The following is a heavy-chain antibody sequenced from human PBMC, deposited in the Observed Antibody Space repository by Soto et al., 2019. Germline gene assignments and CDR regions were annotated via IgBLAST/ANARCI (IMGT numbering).Heavy chain of an antibody. CDR1: GFTFSSYA. D-gene: IGHD6-19*01. CDR2: ISYDGSNK. CDR3: ARDQGSGGWYSYYYYGMDV. Sequence: QVQLVESGGGVVQPGRSLRLSCAASGFTFSSYAMHWVRQAPGKGLEWVAVISYDGSNKYYADSVKGRFTISRDNSKNTLYLQMNSLRAEDTAVYYCARDQGSGGWYSYYYYGMDVWGQGTTVTVSS. V-gene: IGHV3-30-3*01. J-gene: IGHJ6*02.